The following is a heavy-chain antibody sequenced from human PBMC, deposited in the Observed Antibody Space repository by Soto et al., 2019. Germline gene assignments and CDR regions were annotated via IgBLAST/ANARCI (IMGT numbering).Heavy chain of an antibody. CDR3: ASGYDPFPHWYFDL. CDR1: GGSISSGGYS. CDR2: IYHSGST. J-gene: IGHJ2*01. Sequence: QLQLQESGSGLVKPSQTLSLTCAVSGGSISSGGYSWSWIRQPPGKGLEWIGYIYHSGSTYYNPSLKSRVTISVDRSKNQFALKLSSVTAADTAVYYCASGYDPFPHWYFDLWGRGTLVTVSS. V-gene: IGHV4-30-2*01. D-gene: IGHD5-18*01.